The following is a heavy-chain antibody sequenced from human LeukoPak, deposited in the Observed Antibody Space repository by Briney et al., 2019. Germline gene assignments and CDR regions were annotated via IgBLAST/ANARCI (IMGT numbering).Heavy chain of an antibody. CDR1: GGSISSYY. Sequence: SETLSLTCTVSGGSISSYYWSWIRQPPGKGLEWIGYIYYSGSTNYNPSLKSRVTISVDTSKNQFSLKLSSVTAADTAVYYCARDPMEDGYNPTAFDIWGQGTMVTVSS. V-gene: IGHV4-59*01. D-gene: IGHD5-24*01. CDR3: ARDPMEDGYNPTAFDI. J-gene: IGHJ3*02. CDR2: IYYSGST.